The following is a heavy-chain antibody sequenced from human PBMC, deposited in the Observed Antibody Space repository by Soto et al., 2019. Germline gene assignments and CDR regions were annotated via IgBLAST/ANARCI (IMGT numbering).Heavy chain of an antibody. J-gene: IGHJ4*02. Sequence: PGGSLRLSCAASGITFSTYAMSWVRQAPGKGLEWVSAISGSGGSTDYADSVKGRFTISRDKSKNTLYLQMNSLRAEDTALYYCAKSFSSNWYDYFDYWGQGSLVTVSS. CDR1: GITFSTYA. CDR3: AKSFSSNWYDYFDY. CDR2: ISGSGGST. D-gene: IGHD6-13*01. V-gene: IGHV3-23*01.